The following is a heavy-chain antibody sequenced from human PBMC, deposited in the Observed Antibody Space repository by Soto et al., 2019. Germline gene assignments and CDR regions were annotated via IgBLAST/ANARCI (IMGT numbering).Heavy chain of an antibody. J-gene: IGHJ6*02. CDR3: ARVRADDYGDYGEYYYYGMDV. Sequence: GASVKVSCKASGGTFSSYAISWVRQAPGQGLEWMGGIIPIFGTANYAQKFQGRVTITADESTSTAYMELSSLRSEDTAVYYCARVRADDYGDYGEYYYYGMDVWGQGTTVTVS. CDR1: GGTFSSYA. V-gene: IGHV1-69*13. CDR2: IIPIFGTA. D-gene: IGHD4-17*01.